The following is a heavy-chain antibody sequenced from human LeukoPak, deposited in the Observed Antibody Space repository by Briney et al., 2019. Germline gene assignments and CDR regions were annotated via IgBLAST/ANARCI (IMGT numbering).Heavy chain of an antibody. Sequence: SETLPLTCTVSGGSISSSSYYWAWIRQPPGKGLEWIGSIYYSGSTYYNPSLTSRVTISVDTSKNQFSLNLRSLTAADTAVYYCATYSSENVGDDYWGQGTLVTVSS. CDR2: IYYSGST. J-gene: IGHJ4*02. CDR3: ATYSSENVGDDY. CDR1: GGSISSSSYY. V-gene: IGHV4-39*01. D-gene: IGHD3-10*01.